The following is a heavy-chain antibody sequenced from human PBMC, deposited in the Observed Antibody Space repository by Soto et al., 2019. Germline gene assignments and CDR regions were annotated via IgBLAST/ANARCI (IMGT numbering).Heavy chain of an antibody. CDR2: IYDTGISGYTPST. CDR1: GGSITSSY. CDR3: ARGEDAFFYYGLDV. Sequence: PSETLSLTCTASGGSITSSYLSWIRRPPGKGLEWIAYIYDTGISGYTPSTSYNPSLKSRVTMSVDTSKSQFSLKLTSVTAADTAVYYCARGEDAFFYYGLDVWGQGITVTVSS. J-gene: IGHJ6*02. V-gene: IGHV4-59*01.